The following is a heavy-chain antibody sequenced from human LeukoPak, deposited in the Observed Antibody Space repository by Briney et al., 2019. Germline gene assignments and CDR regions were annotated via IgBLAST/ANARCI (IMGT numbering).Heavy chain of an antibody. D-gene: IGHD2-21*02. J-gene: IGHJ4*02. CDR3: TTRVRYCGGDCYPLDY. V-gene: IGHV3-15*01. CDR1: GFTFSNAW. CDR2: IKSKTDGGTI. Sequence: PGGSLRLSCAASGFTFSNAWMSWVRQAPGKGLEWVGRIKSKTDGGTIDYAAPVKGRFTISRDDAKNTLFLQMNSLKTEDTAVYYCTTRVRYCGGDCYPLDYWGQGTLVTVSS.